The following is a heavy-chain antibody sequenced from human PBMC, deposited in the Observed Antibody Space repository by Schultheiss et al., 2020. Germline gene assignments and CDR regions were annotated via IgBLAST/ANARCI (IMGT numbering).Heavy chain of an antibody. CDR2: IWYDGSNK. CDR3: ARGRELRPWHP. J-gene: IGHJ5*02. Sequence: GGSLRLSCAASGFTFSNAWMNWVRQAPGKGLEWVAVIWYDGSNKYYADSVKGRFTISRDNSKNTLYLQMNSLRAEDTAVYYCARGRELRPWHPWGQGTLVTVSS. CDR1: GFTFSNAW. D-gene: IGHD1-26*01. V-gene: IGHV3-33*08.